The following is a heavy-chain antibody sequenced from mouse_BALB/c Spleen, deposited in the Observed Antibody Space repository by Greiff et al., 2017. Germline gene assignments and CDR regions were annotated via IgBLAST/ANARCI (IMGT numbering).Heavy chain of an antibody. J-gene: IGHJ2*01. Sequence: EVKLVESGGGLVKPGGSLKLSCAASGFTFSSYAMSWVRQTPEKRLEWVASISSGGSTYYPDSVKGRFTISRDNARNILYLQMSSLRSEDTAMYYCARLNYGSRYFDYWGQGTTLTVSS. CDR2: ISSGGST. CDR3: ARLNYGSRYFDY. CDR1: GFTFSSYA. V-gene: IGHV5-6-5*01. D-gene: IGHD1-1*01.